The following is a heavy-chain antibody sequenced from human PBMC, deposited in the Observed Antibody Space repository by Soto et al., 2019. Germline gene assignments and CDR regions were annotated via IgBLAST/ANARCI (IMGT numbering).Heavy chain of an antibody. CDR2: ISSSSSYI. CDR3: ARESTSRLGFVAFDI. D-gene: IGHD1-26*01. Sequence: EVQLVESGGGLVKPGGSLRLSCAASGFTFSSYSMNWVRRAPGKGLEWVSSISSSSSYIYYADSVKGRFTISRDNAKNSLYLQMNSLRAEDTAVYYCARESTSRLGFVAFDIGGQGTMVTVSS. J-gene: IGHJ3*02. V-gene: IGHV3-21*01. CDR1: GFTFSSYS.